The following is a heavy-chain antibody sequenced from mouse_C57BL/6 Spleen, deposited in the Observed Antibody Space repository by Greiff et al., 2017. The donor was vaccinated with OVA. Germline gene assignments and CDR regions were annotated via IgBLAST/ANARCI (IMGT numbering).Heavy chain of an antibody. CDR3: ARGDDYVGFAY. V-gene: IGHV1-52*01. CDR1: GYTFTSYW. CDR2: IDPSDSET. J-gene: IGHJ3*01. D-gene: IGHD2-4*01. Sequence: QVQLQQPGAELVRPGSSVKLSCKASGYTFTSYWMHWVKQRPIQGLEWIGNIDPSDSETHYNQKFKDKATLTVDKSSSTAYMQLSSLTSEDSAVYYCARGDDYVGFAYWGQGTLVTVSA.